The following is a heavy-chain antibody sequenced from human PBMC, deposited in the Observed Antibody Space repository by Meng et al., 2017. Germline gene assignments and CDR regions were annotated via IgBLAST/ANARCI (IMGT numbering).Heavy chain of an antibody. J-gene: IGHJ5*02. CDR3: ARGGYSYGLWFDH. CDR2: IIPIFGNA. V-gene: IGHV1-69*01. D-gene: IGHD5-18*01. CDR1: GGTCSSYA. Sequence: EQLEQSGAEVKTPGSPVKICSKAAGGTCSSYAISWVRQAPGQGLEWMGGIIPIFGNANYAQKFQGRVTITADASTSTAYMELSSLRSEDTAVYYCARGGYSYGLWFDHWGQGTLVTVSS.